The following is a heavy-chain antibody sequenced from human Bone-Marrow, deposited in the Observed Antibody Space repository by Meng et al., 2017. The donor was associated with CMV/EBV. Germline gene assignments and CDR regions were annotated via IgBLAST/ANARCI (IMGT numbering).Heavy chain of an antibody. V-gene: IGHV1-69*02. Sequence: PVKVSCKASGGTFSSYTISWVRQAPGQGLEWMGRIIPILGIANYAQKFQGRVTITADKSTSTAYMELSSLRSEDTAVYYCAVNYYGSGSYYQSPDYWGQGTLVTVSS. D-gene: IGHD3-10*01. CDR2: IIPILGIA. CDR3: AVNYYGSGSYYQSPDY. J-gene: IGHJ4*02. CDR1: GGTFSSYT.